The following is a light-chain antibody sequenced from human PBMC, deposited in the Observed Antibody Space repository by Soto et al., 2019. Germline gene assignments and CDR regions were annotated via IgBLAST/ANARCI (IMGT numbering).Light chain of an antibody. V-gene: IGLV4-69*01. CDR1: SGHSSYA. CDR2: LNSDGSH. Sequence: QPVLTQSPSASASLGASVKLTCTLSSGHSSYAIAWHQQQPEKGPRYLMKLNSDGSHSKGDGIPDRLSGSSSGAERYLTISRLQAEDEDDYYCQTWGTGIRVFGTGTKVTVL. CDR3: QTWGTGIRV. J-gene: IGLJ1*01.